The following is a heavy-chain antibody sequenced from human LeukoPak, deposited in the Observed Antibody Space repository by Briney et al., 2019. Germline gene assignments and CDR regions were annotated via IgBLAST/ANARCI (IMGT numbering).Heavy chain of an antibody. CDR3: ARASNYYDSSGYLDY. Sequence: PSETLSLTCAVYGGSFSGYYWSWIRQPPGKGLEWIGEINHSGSTNYNPSLKSRVTISVDTSKNQFSLKLSSVTAADTAVYYCARASNYYDSSGYLDYWGQGTLVTVSS. CDR1: GGSFSGYY. CDR2: INHSGST. D-gene: IGHD3-22*01. V-gene: IGHV4-34*01. J-gene: IGHJ4*02.